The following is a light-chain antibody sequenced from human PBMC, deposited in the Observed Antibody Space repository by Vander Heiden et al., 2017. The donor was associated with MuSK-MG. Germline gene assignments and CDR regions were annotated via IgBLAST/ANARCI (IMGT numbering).Light chain of an antibody. Sequence: DIKMTQSPSTLSASVGDRVTITCRASQSINNWLAWYQQKPGKAPTLLIYKGSSLQRGVPSRFSGSGSGTEFTLTISSLQPDDFASYYCQQYNSYSYTFGQGTKLEIK. CDR3: QQYNSYSYT. V-gene: IGKV1-5*03. J-gene: IGKJ2*01. CDR2: KGS. CDR1: QSINNW.